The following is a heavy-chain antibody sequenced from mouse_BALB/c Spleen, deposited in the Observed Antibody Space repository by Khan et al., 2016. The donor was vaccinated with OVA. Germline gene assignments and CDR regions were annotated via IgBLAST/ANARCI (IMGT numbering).Heavy chain of an antibody. V-gene: IGHV1-4*01. D-gene: IGHD2-14*01. CDR2: INPSSGYT. J-gene: IGHJ3*01. Sequence: QVQLKQSGAELARPWASVKMSCKASGYTFTSYTIHWIKQRPGQGLEWIGYINPSSGYTNYNQKFKDKATLTADKSSTTAYMQLSSLTSDDSAVYYCGRDGAYYRNDGWFAYWGQGTLVTVSA. CDR1: GYTFTSYT. CDR3: GRDGAYYRNDGWFAY.